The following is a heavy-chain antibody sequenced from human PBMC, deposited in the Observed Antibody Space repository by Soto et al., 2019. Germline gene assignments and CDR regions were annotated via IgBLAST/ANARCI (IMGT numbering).Heavy chain of an antibody. CDR3: ARGRTEDSSSWYHPLWY. V-gene: IGHV1-69*06. CDR2: IIPIFGTA. J-gene: IGHJ4*02. Sequence: ASVKVSCKASGGTFSSYAISWVRQAPGQGLEWMGGIIPIFGTANYAQKFQGRVTITADKSTSTAYMELSSLRSEDMAVYYCARGRTEDSSSWYHPLWYWGQGTLVTVSS. CDR1: GGTFSSYA. D-gene: IGHD6-13*01.